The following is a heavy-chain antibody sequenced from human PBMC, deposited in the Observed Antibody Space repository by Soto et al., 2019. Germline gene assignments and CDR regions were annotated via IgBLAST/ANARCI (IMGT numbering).Heavy chain of an antibody. D-gene: IGHD6-13*01. CDR3: AKGLLNGRWYAAD. CDR2: ITDSGTGT. V-gene: IGHV3-23*01. J-gene: IGHJ4*02. Sequence: GGSLRLSCGASGFTFSSCVMSWVRQAPGKGLEWVSCITDSGTGTYYADSVKGRFTISRDNSKNTMYLQMNNLRAEDTGVYYCAKGLLNGRWYAADWGQGTLVTV. CDR1: GFTFSSCV.